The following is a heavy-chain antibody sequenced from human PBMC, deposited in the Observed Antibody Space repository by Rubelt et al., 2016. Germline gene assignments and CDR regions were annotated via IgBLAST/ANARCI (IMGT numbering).Heavy chain of an antibody. D-gene: IGHD6-19*01. CDR1: GYTFTSYA. J-gene: IGHJ5*02. V-gene: IGHV1-3*01. Sequence: QVQLVQSGAEVKKPGASVKVSCRASGYTFTSYAMHWVRQAPGQRLEWMGWINAGNGNTKYSQKFPGRVTITRDTSASTAYMELSSLRSEDTAVYYCARVIWGSGWSNNWFDPWGQGTLVTVSS. CDR3: ARVIWGSGWSNNWFDP. CDR2: INAGNGNT.